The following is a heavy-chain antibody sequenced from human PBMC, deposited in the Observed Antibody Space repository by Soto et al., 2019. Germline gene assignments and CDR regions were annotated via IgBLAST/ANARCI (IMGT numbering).Heavy chain of an antibody. CDR1: GFTFSSYA. V-gene: IGHV3-23*01. CDR2: ISGSGGST. Sequence: PGGSLRLSCAASGFTFSSYAMSWVRQAPGKGLEWVSAISGSGGSTYYADSVKGRFTISRDNSKNTLYLQMNSLRAEDTAVYYYAKISGLSSSWYSLYYMDVWGKGTTVTVSS. D-gene: IGHD6-13*01. CDR3: AKISGLSSSWYSLYYMDV. J-gene: IGHJ6*03.